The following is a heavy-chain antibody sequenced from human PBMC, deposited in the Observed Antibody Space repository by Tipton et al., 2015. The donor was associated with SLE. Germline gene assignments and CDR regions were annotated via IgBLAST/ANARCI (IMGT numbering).Heavy chain of an antibody. Sequence: SLRLSCAASGFTFSSYAMHWVRQAPGRGPEWVTVTSYDGTTDYYADSVKGRFTISRDNSKNTLYLQMGSLRPDDMAVYYCARDNSGDSYYHYGMDVWGQGTTVTVS. CDR3: ARDNSGDSYYHYGMDV. V-gene: IGHV3-30*14. CDR1: GFTFSSYA. J-gene: IGHJ6*02. CDR2: TSYDGTTD. D-gene: IGHD2-15*01.